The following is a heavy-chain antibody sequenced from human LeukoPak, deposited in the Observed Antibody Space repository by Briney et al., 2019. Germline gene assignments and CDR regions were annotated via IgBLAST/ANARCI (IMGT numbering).Heavy chain of an antibody. V-gene: IGHV4-39*01. Sequence: PSETLSLTCTVSGGSISSSSYYWGWIRQPPGKGLEWIGSIYYSGRTYYNPSLKSRVTISVDTSKNQFSLKLSSVTAADTAVYYCARHVEDTAMAFSDYWGQGTLVTVSS. CDR2: IYYSGRT. CDR3: ARHVEDTAMAFSDY. J-gene: IGHJ4*02. D-gene: IGHD5-18*01. CDR1: GGSISSSSYY.